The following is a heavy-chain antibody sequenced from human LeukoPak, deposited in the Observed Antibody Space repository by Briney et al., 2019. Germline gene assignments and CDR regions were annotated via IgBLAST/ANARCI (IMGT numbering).Heavy chain of an antibody. J-gene: IGHJ3*02. CDR3: ACLTTADAFDI. CDR1: GGSINSYY. CDR2: IYDSGST. V-gene: IGHV4-59*01. Sequence: SETLPLTCTVSGGSINSYYWSWLRQPPGKGLEWIGYIYDSGSTNYNPSLKSRVTISVDTSKNQFSLKLSSVTAADTAVYYCACLTTADAFDIWGQGTMVTVSS. D-gene: IGHD1-14*01.